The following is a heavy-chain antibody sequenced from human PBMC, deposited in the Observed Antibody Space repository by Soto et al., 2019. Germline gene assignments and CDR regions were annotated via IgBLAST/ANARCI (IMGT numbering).Heavy chain of an antibody. J-gene: IGHJ4*02. CDR1: GFTCSSHA. D-gene: IGHD6-19*01. CDR2: ITGSGDST. V-gene: IGHV3-23*01. CDR3: AKDLQYSGWLSAQTFDY. Sequence: EVQLLESGGGLVQPGGSLRLSCAVSGFTCSSHAMSWVRQAPGKGLECVSSITGSGDSTYYADSVKGRCTITRDKSKSTLYLQRNSLRAEDTAVYYCAKDLQYSGWLSAQTFDYGGEGTQVTVSS.